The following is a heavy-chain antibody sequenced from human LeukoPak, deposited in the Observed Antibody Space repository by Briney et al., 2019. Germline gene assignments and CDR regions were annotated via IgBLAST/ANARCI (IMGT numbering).Heavy chain of an antibody. D-gene: IGHD2-8*01. CDR2: IDPSDSYT. CDR3: TRHGSCTTANCPFDF. CDR1: GYTFTTYW. Sequence: GESLRISCKGSGYTFTTYWINWVRQMPGKGLEWVGRIDPSDSYTTYSPSFQGHVTISSDKSLNTAYLEWSSLEASDTAMYYCTRHGSCTTANCPFDFWGLGTLVTVSS. J-gene: IGHJ4*02. V-gene: IGHV5-10-1*01.